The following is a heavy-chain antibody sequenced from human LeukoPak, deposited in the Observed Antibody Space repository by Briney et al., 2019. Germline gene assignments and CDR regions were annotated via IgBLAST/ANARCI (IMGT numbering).Heavy chain of an antibody. CDR1: GFTFSSYA. CDR3: ARQLGSCTRGTCYFDS. D-gene: IGHD2-8*01. CDR2: LVSGGAP. Sequence: GGSLRLSCAASGFTFSSYAMSWVRQAPGKGLEWVSALVSGGAPYYADSVKGRFTMSRDNSKNSLFLQMNSLRAEDTAVYYCARQLGSCTRGTCYFDSWGQGTLVTVSS. V-gene: IGHV3-23*01. J-gene: IGHJ4*02.